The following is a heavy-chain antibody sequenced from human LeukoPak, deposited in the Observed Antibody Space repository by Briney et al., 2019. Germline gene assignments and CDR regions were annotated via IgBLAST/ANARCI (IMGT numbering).Heavy chain of an antibody. V-gene: IGHV4-59*01. CDR1: VGSISRYY. D-gene: IGHD6-13*01. Sequence: PSETLSLTCTVPVGSISRYYWSWIRQPPGKGLEWIGYIYYSGSTNYNPSLKSRVTISVDTSKNQSSLKLSSVTAADTAVYYCAKRYSSSWYDAFDIWGQGTMVTVSS. J-gene: IGHJ3*02. CDR3: AKRYSSSWYDAFDI. CDR2: IYYSGST.